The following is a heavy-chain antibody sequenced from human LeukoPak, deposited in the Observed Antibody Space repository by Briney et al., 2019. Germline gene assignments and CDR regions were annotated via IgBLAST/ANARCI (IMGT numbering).Heavy chain of an antibody. V-gene: IGHV4-59*11. CDR2: IYYTGTT. D-gene: IGHD2-21*02. Sequence: SETLSLTCTVSGGSISSHDWSWLRQSPERGLEGMGFIYYTGTTRYNPSLRGRVTMSVDSSRNHFSLKLTSITAADTALYYCARLLNNDNAGDPDTFDMWGQGTMVTVSS. CDR1: GGSISSHD. CDR3: ARLLNNDNAGDPDTFDM. J-gene: IGHJ3*02.